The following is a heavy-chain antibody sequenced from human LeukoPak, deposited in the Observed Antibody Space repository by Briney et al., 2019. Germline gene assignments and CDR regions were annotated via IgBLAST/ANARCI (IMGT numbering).Heavy chain of an antibody. CDR2: ISSSSSYI. Sequence: PGGSLRLSCAASGFTLSTYNMNWVRQAPGKGLEWVSSISSSSSYIYYADSVKGRFTISRDNSKNTLYLQMNSLRAEDTAVYYCAKDPDCTSGICYTFFDYWGQGTLVTVSS. CDR3: AKDPDCTSGICYTFFDY. V-gene: IGHV3-21*04. J-gene: IGHJ4*02. CDR1: GFTLSTYN. D-gene: IGHD2-8*01.